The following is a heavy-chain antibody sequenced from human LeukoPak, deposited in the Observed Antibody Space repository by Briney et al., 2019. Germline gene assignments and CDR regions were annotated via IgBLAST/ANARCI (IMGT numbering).Heavy chain of an antibody. D-gene: IGHD2-2*01. CDR3: ARDLSYCTITSCSYYYYGMDV. J-gene: IGHJ6*02. V-gene: IGHV3-48*03. CDR2: ISGIGGTI. CDR1: GFTFSSYE. Sequence: GGSLRLSCSASGFTFSSYEMNWVRQAPGKGLGWVSYISGIGGTIYYADSVKGRFTISRDNAKNSLYLQMNSLRAEDTAVYYCARDLSYCTITSCSYYYYGMDVWGRGTTVTVSS.